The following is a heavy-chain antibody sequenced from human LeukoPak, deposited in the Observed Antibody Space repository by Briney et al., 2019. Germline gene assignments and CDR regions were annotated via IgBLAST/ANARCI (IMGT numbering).Heavy chain of an antibody. CDR3: ARTRHQPGIAAAGTRWYFDL. CDR2: ISSSGSTI. V-gene: IGHV3-11*04. D-gene: IGHD6-13*01. CDR1: GFTFSDYY. J-gene: IGHJ2*01. Sequence: GGSLRLSCAASGFTFSDYYMSWIRQAPGKGLEWVSYISSSGSTIYYADSVKGRFTISRDNAKNSLYLQMNSLRAEDTAVYYCARTRHQPGIAAAGTRWYFDLWGRGTLVTVSS.